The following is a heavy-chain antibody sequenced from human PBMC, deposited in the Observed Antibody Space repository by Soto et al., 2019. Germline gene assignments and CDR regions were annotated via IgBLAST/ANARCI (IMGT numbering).Heavy chain of an antibody. J-gene: IGHJ6*02. V-gene: IGHV1-69*13. D-gene: IGHD4-4*01. CDR3: ARGARTTVTTYYYYYGMDV. CDR2: IIPIFGTA. CDR1: GGTFSSYA. Sequence: SVKVSCKASGGTFSSYAISWVRQAPGQGLEWMGGIIPIFGTANYAQKFQGRVTITADESTSTAYMELSSLRSEDTAVYYCARGARTTVTTYYYYYGMDVWGQGTTVTVSS.